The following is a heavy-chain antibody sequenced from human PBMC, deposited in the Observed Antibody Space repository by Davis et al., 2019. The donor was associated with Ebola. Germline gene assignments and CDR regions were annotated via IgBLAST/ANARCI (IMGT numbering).Heavy chain of an antibody. J-gene: IGHJ4*02. D-gene: IGHD1-26*01. CDR1: GFTFSSYW. CDR3: ARSPGGGATDY. V-gene: IGHV3-74*01. Sequence: HTRGSLRLSCAASGFTFSSYWMHWVRQAPGKGLVWVSRIRSDGSSTNYADSVKGRFTISRDNAKNTLYLQMSSLRAEDTAVYYCARSPGGGATDYWGQGTLVTVSS. CDR2: IRSDGSST.